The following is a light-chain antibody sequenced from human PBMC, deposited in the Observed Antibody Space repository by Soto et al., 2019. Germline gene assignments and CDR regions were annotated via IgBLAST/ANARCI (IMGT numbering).Light chain of an antibody. CDR2: YVS. Sequence: QSALTQPASVSGSPGQSITISCSGTSSDVGGYNYVSWYQQHPGKAPNLIIYYVSNRPSGVSRRFSGSKSSNTASLTISGLQAEDEADYYCSSYASSSTYVFGTGTKLTVL. CDR3: SSYASSSTYV. CDR1: SSDVGGYNY. J-gene: IGLJ1*01. V-gene: IGLV2-14*01.